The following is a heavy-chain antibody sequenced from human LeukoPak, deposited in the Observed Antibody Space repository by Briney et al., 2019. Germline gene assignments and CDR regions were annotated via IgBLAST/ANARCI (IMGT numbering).Heavy chain of an antibody. V-gene: IGHV4-34*09. J-gene: IGHJ4*02. CDR1: GGSFSGYY. Sequence: SETLSLTCAVCGGSFSGYYWSWIRQPPGKGLEWIGEINHSGSTNYNPSLKSRVTISVDTSKNQFSLKLSSVTAADTAVYYCARVPPYYYDSSGYYTGTHFDYWGQGTLVTVSS. CDR2: INHSGST. CDR3: ARVPPYYYDSSGYYTGTHFDY. D-gene: IGHD3-22*01.